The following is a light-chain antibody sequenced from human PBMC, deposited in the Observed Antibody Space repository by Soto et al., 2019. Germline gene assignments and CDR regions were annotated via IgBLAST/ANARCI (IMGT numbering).Light chain of an antibody. J-gene: IGLJ2*01. Sequence: QSALTQPASVSGSPGQSITIACTGINTDVENYNFVSWYQQHPGKAPKLMIYEDYKRPSGVSNRFSGSKSGNTASLTISGLQTEDEADYYCQSYDNSLSGSVVFGGGTKLTVL. CDR2: EDY. CDR1: NTDVENYNF. CDR3: QSYDNSLSGSVV. V-gene: IGLV2-23*01.